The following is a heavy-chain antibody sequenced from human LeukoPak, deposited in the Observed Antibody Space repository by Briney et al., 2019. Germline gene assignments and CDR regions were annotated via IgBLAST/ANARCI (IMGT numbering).Heavy chain of an antibody. J-gene: IGHJ4*02. Sequence: GGSLRLSCAASGFTFSSYAMSWVRQAPGKGLEWVSAISGSGGSTYYADSVKGRFTISRDNSKNTVYLQMNSLRAEDTAVYYCAKGALHLYTVTAPFDYWGQGTLVTVSS. CDR3: AKGALHLYTVTAPFDY. CDR2: ISGSGGST. V-gene: IGHV3-23*01. D-gene: IGHD4-17*01. CDR1: GFTFSSYA.